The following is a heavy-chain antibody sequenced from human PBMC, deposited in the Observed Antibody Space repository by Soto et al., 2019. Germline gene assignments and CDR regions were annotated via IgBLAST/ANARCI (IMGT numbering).Heavy chain of an antibody. CDR2: INHSGST. CDR3: ARQRAARSGGYYYYYYGMDV. CDR1: GGSFSGYY. V-gene: IGHV4-34*01. J-gene: IGHJ6*02. Sequence: SETLSLTCGVYGGSFSGYYWNWIRQPPGKGLEWIGEINHSGSTNYNPSLKSRVTISVDTSKNQFSLKLSSVTAADTAVYYCARQRAARSGGYYYYYYGMDVWGQGTTVTVSS. D-gene: IGHD6-6*01.